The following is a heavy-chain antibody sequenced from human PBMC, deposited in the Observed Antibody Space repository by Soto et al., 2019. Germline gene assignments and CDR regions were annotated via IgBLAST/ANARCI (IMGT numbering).Heavy chain of an antibody. J-gene: IGHJ4*02. Sequence: GGSLRLSCAASGFTFSSHGMHWVRQAPGKGLEWVAVMSYDGSNKYYADSVKGRFTISRDNSKNTLYLQMNSLRADDTAAYYCAKDSYSGYDIPDSWGQGTLVTVSS. CDR1: GFTFSSHG. CDR3: AKDSYSGYDIPDS. D-gene: IGHD5-12*01. CDR2: MSYDGSNK. V-gene: IGHV3-30*18.